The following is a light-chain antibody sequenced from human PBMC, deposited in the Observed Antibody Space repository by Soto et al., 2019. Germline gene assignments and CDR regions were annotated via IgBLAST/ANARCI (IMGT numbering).Light chain of an antibody. J-gene: IGKJ5*01. CDR3: QQYGSAPYT. CDR2: GAS. V-gene: IGKV3-20*01. CDR1: QSVSSSY. Sequence: EIVVTQSPGTLSLSPGERATLSCRASQSVSSSYLAWYQQKPGQAPRLLIYGASSRATGIPDRFSGSGSGTDFTLTISRLEPEEVAVYYCQQYGSAPYTFGQGTRLEIK.